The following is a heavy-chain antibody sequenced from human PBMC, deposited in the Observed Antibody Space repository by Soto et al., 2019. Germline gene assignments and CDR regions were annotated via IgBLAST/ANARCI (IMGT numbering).Heavy chain of an antibody. V-gene: IGHV4-59*01. CDR1: GGSISSYY. D-gene: IGHD5-18*01. CDR2: IYYSGST. CDR3: ARDSSRIQHYGMDV. Sequence: QVQLQESGPGLVKPSETLSLTCTVSGGSISSYYWSWIRQPPGKGLEWIGYIYYSGSTNYNPSLQSRVTISVDTSKNQFSLKLSSVTAADTAVYYCARDSSRIQHYGMDVWGQGTTVTVSS. J-gene: IGHJ6*02.